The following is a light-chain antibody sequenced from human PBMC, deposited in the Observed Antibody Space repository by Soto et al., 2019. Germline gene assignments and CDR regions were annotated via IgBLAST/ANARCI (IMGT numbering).Light chain of an antibody. J-gene: IGLJ3*02. CDR1: TGAVTSGHY. CDR2: NTN. CDR3: LLAYSGDREV. Sequence: QAVVTQEPSLTVSPGGTVTLTCGSSTGAVTSGHYPYWFQQKPGQAPRTLIFNTNNKHSWTPARFSGSLLGGKAALTLSGAQREDEAGYYCLLAYSGDREVFGGGTKLTVL. V-gene: IGLV7-46*01.